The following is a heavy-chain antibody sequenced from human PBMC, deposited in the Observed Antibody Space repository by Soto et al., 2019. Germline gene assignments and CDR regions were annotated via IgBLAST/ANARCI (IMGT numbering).Heavy chain of an antibody. D-gene: IGHD3-3*01. V-gene: IGHV4-39*01. CDR3: ARHFFGVVANWFDP. Sequence: SETLSLTCTVPCGSISTTSNYCGWIRQPPGKGLEWIGSVFYSGSTYYNPSLKSRVTISVDKSKNQFSLILNSVTDADTAVYYCARHFFGVVANWFDPWGQGTLVTVSS. CDR1: CGSISTTSNY. CDR2: VFYSGST. J-gene: IGHJ5*02.